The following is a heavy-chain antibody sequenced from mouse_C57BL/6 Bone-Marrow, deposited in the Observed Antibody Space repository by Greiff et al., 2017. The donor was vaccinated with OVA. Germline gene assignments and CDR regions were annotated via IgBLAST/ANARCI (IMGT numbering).Heavy chain of an antibody. CDR2: ISNGGGST. Sequence: DVHLVESGGGLVQPGGSLKLSCAASGFTFSDYYMYWVRQTPEKRLEWVAYISNGGGSTYYPDTVKGRFTISRDNAKNTLYLQMSRLKSEDTAMYYCARQGTLGRDFDYWGQGTTLTVSS. V-gene: IGHV5-12*01. D-gene: IGHD4-1*01. CDR3: ARQGTLGRDFDY. J-gene: IGHJ2*01. CDR1: GFTFSDYY.